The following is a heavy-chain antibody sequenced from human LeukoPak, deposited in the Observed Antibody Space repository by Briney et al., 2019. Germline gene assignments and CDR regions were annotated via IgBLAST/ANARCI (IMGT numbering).Heavy chain of an antibody. CDR2: INQDGSEK. CDR1: GFTFSSNW. J-gene: IGHJ5*02. D-gene: IGHD2-21*02. V-gene: IGHV3-7*01. Sequence: QPGGSLRLSCAASGFTFSSNWMSWVRQAPDKGLEWVANINQDGSEKYYVDSVKGRFSISRDNAKNTLYLQMNSLRAEDTAVYYCARDPVVVTAIVNWFDPWGKGTLVTASS. CDR3: ARDPVVVTAIVNWFDP.